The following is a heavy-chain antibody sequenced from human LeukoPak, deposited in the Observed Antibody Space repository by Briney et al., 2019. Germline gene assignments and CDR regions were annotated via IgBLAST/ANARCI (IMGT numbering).Heavy chain of an antibody. Sequence: ASVKVSCKASRGTFIHYSISWVRQAPGQGLEWMGGIIPVFGTTNYAQKFQGRVTITTDESTSTAYMELSSLRSEDTAVYYCARANDFQDYWGQGTLATVPS. V-gene: IGHV1-69*05. CDR2: IIPVFGTT. CDR1: RGTFIHYS. D-gene: IGHD3-3*01. J-gene: IGHJ4*02. CDR3: ARANDFQDY.